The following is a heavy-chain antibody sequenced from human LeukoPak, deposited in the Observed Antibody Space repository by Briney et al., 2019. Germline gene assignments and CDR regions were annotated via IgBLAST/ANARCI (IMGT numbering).Heavy chain of an antibody. D-gene: IGHD6-13*01. CDR2: VYPSGRT. Sequence: SETLSLTCTVSGGSISPYYWSWIRQPAGKGLEWIGRVYPSGRTSYNPSLENRVTMSVDTSKKQFSLKLRSVTAADTAVYYCASGGRISAANLFDPWGQGTLVTVSS. CDR1: GGSISPYY. CDR3: ASGGRISAANLFDP. V-gene: IGHV4-4*07. J-gene: IGHJ5*02.